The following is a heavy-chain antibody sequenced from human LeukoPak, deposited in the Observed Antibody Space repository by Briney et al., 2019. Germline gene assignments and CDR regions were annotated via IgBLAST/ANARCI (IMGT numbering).Heavy chain of an antibody. D-gene: IGHD3-22*01. CDR1: GGSISSYY. V-gene: IGHV4-4*07. J-gene: IGHJ4*02. CDR3: AREGYDSSGGPLYFDY. CDR2: IYTSGST. Sequence: SETLSLTCTVSGGSISSYYWSWIRQPAGKGLEWIGRIYTSGSTNCNPSLKSRVTMSVDTSKNQFSLKLSSVTAADTAVYYCAREGYDSSGGPLYFDYWGQGTLVTVSS.